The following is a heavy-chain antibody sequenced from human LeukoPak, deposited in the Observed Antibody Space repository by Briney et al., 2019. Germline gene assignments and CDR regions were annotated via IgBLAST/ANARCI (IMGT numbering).Heavy chain of an antibody. CDR1: GGSVSSGSYY. CDR2: IYYSGST. CDR3: ATSPPGFGELNFDY. V-gene: IGHV4-61*01. Sequence: SETLSLTCTVSGGSVSSGSYYWSWIRQPPGKGLEWIGYIYYSGSTNYNPSLKSRVTISVDTSKNQFSLKLSSVTAADTAVYYCATSPPGFGELNFDYWGQGTLVTVSS. D-gene: IGHD3-10*01. J-gene: IGHJ4*02.